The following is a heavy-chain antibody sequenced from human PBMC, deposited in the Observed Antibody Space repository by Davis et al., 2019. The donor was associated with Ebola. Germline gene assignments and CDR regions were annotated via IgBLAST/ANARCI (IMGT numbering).Heavy chain of an antibody. Sequence: WGSLRLSCAASGFTFSASAMHWVRQASGRGLEWVGRIRSKANSYATTYAASVKGRFTISRDDSKNTAYLQMNSLKMDDTAVYYCTNRKNEYWGQGTLVTVSS. CDR2: IRSKANSYAT. CDR3: TNRKNEY. J-gene: IGHJ4*02. V-gene: IGHV3-73*01. CDR1: GFTFSASA.